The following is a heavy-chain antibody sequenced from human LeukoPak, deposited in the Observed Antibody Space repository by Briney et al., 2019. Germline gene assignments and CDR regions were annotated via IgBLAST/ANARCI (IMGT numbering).Heavy chain of an antibody. CDR1: GGSISSYY. Sequence: SETLSLTCAVSGGSISSYYWSWIRQPPGKGLEWIGYIYYSGSTNYNPSLKSRVTISVDTSKNQFSLKLSSVTAADTAVYYCARGAVAADFDYWGQGTLVTVSS. CDR2: IYYSGST. CDR3: ARGAVAADFDY. D-gene: IGHD6-19*01. J-gene: IGHJ4*02. V-gene: IGHV4-59*01.